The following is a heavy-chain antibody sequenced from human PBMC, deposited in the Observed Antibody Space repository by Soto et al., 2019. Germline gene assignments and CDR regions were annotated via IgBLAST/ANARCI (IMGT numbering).Heavy chain of an antibody. CDR3: ARDQGVAAAGITWFDP. V-gene: IGHV4-4*07. J-gene: IGHJ5*02. CDR1: GASMNSYH. Sequence: RSLTCTVSGASMNSYHWSWIRQPAGKGLEWIGHIHSSGSTNYNPSLKSRVTMSVDTSKNQFSLRLMSLTAADTAVYYCARDQGVAAAGITWFDPWGQGSLVTVS. D-gene: IGHD6-13*01. CDR2: IHSSGST.